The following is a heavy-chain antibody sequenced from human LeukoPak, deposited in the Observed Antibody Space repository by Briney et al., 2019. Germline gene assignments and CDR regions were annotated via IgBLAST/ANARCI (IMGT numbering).Heavy chain of an antibody. D-gene: IGHD3-10*01. CDR2: MNPNSGNT. CDR3: ARGLEGLWFGELSPLFDY. Sequence: GASVKVSCKASGYTFTSYDINWVRQATGQGLEWMGWMNPNSGNTGYAQKFQGRVTMTRNTSISTAYMELSSLRSEDTAVYYCARGLEGLWFGELSPLFDYWGQGTLVTVSS. CDR1: GYTFTSYD. J-gene: IGHJ4*02. V-gene: IGHV1-8*01.